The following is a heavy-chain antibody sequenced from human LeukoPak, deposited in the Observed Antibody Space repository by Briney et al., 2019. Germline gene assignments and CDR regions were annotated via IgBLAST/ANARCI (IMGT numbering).Heavy chain of an antibody. J-gene: IGHJ3*02. V-gene: IGHV5-51*01. CDR1: GYSFTSYW. D-gene: IGHD3-22*01. Sequence: GESLKISCKGSGYSFTSYWIGWVRQMPGKGLEWMGILYPGDSDTRYSPSFQGQVTISADKSISTAYLQWSSLKASDTAMYYCASYYDSSGYSGAFDIWGQGTMVTVSS. CDR2: LYPGDSDT. CDR3: ASYYDSSGYSGAFDI.